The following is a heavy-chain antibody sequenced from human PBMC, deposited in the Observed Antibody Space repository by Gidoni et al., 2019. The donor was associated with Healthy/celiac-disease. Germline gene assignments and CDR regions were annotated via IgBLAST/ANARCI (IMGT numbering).Heavy chain of an antibody. V-gene: IGHV4-34*01. Sequence: QLQLQQCGAGLLKPSETLSLTCAVYGGSFSGYYWSWSRQPPGKGLEWIREINHSGSTNYNPSLKSRVTISVDTSKNQFSLKLSSVTAADTAVYYCARGGGIQFFGYWGQVTLVNVSS. CDR3: ARGGGIQFFGY. J-gene: IGHJ4*02. D-gene: IGHD3-16*01. CDR2: INHSGST. CDR1: GGSFSGYY.